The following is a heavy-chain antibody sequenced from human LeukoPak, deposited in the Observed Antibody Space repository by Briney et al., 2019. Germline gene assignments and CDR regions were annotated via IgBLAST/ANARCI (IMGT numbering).Heavy chain of an antibody. D-gene: IGHD3-10*01. CDR1: GFTFSSSG. V-gene: IGHV3-30*02. CDR3: AKDLVDGSGSTYYYYYYMDV. J-gene: IGHJ6*03. CDR2: IRYDGSNK. Sequence: PGGSLRLSCAASGFTFSSSGMHWVRQAPGRGLEWVAFIRYDGSNKYYADSVKGRFTISRDNSKNTLYLQMNSLRAEDTAVYYCAKDLVDGSGSTYYYYYYMDVWGKGTTVTVSS.